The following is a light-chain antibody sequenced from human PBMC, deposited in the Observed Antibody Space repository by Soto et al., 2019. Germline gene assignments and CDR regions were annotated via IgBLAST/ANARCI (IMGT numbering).Light chain of an antibody. CDR3: NSYAGDSWV. Sequence: QSALTQPPSASGSPGQSVTISCTGTSSDVGGYNYVSWYQHHPGKAPKLMISEAAKRPSGVPDRFSGSKSGNPASLTVSGLQAEDEADYYCNSYAGDSWVFGGGTQLTV. J-gene: IGLJ3*02. V-gene: IGLV2-8*01. CDR1: SSDVGGYNY. CDR2: EAA.